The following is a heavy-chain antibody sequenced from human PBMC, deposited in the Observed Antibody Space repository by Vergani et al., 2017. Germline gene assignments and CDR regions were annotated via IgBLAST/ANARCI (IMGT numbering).Heavy chain of an antibody. CDR2: INPNSGGT. CDR3: AREWQRTPKN. CDR1: GDTFVYYG. Sequence: QVQLVQSGAEVKKPGASVKVSCKASGDTFVYYGISWVRQAPGQGLEWMGWINPNSGGTNYAQKFQGRVTMTRDTSISTAYMELSRLRSDDTAVYYCAREWQRTPKNWGQGTLVTVSS. D-gene: IGHD1-1*01. V-gene: IGHV1-2*02. J-gene: IGHJ4*02.